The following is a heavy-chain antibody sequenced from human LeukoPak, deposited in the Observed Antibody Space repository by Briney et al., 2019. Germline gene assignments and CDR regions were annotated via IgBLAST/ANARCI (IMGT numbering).Heavy chain of an antibody. CDR3: ARARVLRFLEWLSEHSWFDP. V-gene: IGHV1-8*03. Sequence: ASVKVSCKASGYTFTSYDINWVRQATGQGLEWMGWMNPNSGNTGYAQKFQGRVTITRNTSISTAYMELSSLRSEDTAVYYCARARVLRFLEWLSEHSWFDPWGQGTLVTVSS. CDR2: MNPNSGNT. D-gene: IGHD3-3*01. J-gene: IGHJ5*02. CDR1: GYTFTSYD.